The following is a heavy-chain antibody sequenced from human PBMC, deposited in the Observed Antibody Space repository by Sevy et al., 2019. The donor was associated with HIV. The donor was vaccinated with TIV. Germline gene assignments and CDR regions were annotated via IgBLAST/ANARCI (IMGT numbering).Heavy chain of an antibody. CDR2: INPNSGGT. D-gene: IGHD3-22*01. CDR3: ARVAYLWDNISGPRIPLDV. J-gene: IGHJ6*04. V-gene: IGHV1-2*02. CDR1: GYTFTGYY. Sequence: ASVKVSCKASGYTFTGYYMHWVRQAPGQGLEWMGWINPNSGGTNYAQKFQGRVTMTRDTSISTAYMELSRLRSDDTAVYYCARVAYLWDNISGPRIPLDVWGKGTTVTVSS.